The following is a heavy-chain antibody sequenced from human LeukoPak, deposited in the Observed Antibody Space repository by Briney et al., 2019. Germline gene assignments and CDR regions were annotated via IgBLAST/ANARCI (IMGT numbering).Heavy chain of an antibody. Sequence: SETLSLTGTVSGGSIRSSSYYWGWIRQPPGKGLEWIGNIYYSGSTYYNPSLKSRVTISVDTSKNQFSLKLSSVTAADTAVYYCARFNDASGIAVAHDAFDIWGQGTMVTVSS. CDR3: ARFNDASGIAVAHDAFDI. CDR1: GGSIRSSSYY. D-gene: IGHD6-19*01. J-gene: IGHJ3*02. CDR2: IYYSGST. V-gene: IGHV4-39*01.